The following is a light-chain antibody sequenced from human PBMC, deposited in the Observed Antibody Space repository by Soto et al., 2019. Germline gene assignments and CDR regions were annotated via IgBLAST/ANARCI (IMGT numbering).Light chain of an antibody. CDR2: EVS. V-gene: IGLV2-8*01. CDR1: SSDVGGYNY. J-gene: IGLJ3*02. Sequence: QSVLTQPPFASGSPGQSVTISCTGTSSDVGGYNYVSWYQQHPGKAPKLMIYEVSKRPSGVPDRFSGSKSGNTASLTVSGLQAEDEADYYCSSYAGSNNWVFGGGTKVTVL. CDR3: SSYAGSNNWV.